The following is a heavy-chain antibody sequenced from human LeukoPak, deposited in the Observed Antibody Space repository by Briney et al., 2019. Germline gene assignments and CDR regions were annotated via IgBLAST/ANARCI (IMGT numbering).Heavy chain of an antibody. V-gene: IGHV3-11*01. J-gene: IGHJ4*02. Sequence: GGSLRLSCAASGFTFSDYYMSWIRQAPGKGLEWVSYISSSGNTIYYADSVKGRFTISRDNAKNSLYLQMNSLRAEDTAVYYCARDYAEYTYYYDSSGQGFDCWGQGTLVTVSS. CDR3: ARDYAEYTYYYDSSGQGFDC. CDR2: ISSSGNTI. D-gene: IGHD3-22*01. CDR1: GFTFSDYY.